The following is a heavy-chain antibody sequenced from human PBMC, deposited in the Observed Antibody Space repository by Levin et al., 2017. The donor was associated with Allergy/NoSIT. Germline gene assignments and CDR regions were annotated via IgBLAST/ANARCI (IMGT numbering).Heavy chain of an antibody. CDR2: ISYDGSNK. Sequence: PGGSLRLSCAASGFTFSSYGMHWVRQAPGKGLEWVAVISYDGSNKYYADSVKGRFTISRDNSKNTLYLQMNSLRAEDTAVYYCAKAGGSSTLDYWGQGTLVTVSS. J-gene: IGHJ4*02. V-gene: IGHV3-30*18. CDR3: AKAGGSSTLDY. D-gene: IGHD6-6*01. CDR1: GFTFSSYG.